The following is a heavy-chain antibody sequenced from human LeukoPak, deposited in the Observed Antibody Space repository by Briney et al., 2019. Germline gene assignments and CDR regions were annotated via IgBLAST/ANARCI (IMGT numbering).Heavy chain of an antibody. CDR3: ARVSNSCVDP. D-gene: IGHD2-21*01. Sequence: GGSLRLSCAAFGFTFSDHYMDWVRQAPGKGLEWVGRIRKKTNGYSIEYAASVKGRFIISRDDSKNSFYMQMSSLKTEDTAVYYCARVSNSCVDPWGQGILVTVSA. J-gene: IGHJ5*02. CDR2: IRKKTNGYSI. V-gene: IGHV3-72*01. CDR1: GFTFSDHY.